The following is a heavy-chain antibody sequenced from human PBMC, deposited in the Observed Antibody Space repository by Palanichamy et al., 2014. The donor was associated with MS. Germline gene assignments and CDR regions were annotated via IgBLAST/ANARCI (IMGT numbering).Heavy chain of an antibody. V-gene: IGHV3-48*03. CDR2: ISSGGTTI. J-gene: IGHJ4*02. CDR1: GFTFSNFE. CDR3: ARDLRGLSSAHY. Sequence: EVQLVESGGGLVQPGGPLRLSCAASGFTFSNFEMNWVRQAPGKGLEWLSYISSGGTTIYYADSVKGRFTISRDNAKNSLYLQMSNLRVEDTAVYYCARDLRGLSSAHYWGQGTLVTVSS. D-gene: IGHD3-16*02.